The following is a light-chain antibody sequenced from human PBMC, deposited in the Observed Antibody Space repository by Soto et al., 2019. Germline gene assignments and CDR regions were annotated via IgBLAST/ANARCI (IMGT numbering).Light chain of an antibody. CDR1: TSDIGSYDS. CDR3: SSYAGINIYVI. V-gene: IGLV2-8*01. J-gene: IGLJ7*01. Sequence: QSALIQPPSASGSPGQSVTISCTGTTSDIGSYDSVSWYQQHPGKAPKLIIHEVAKRPSGVPDRFSCSKSGNTASLTVSGLQAEDEADYYCSSYAGINIYVIFGGGTQLTVL. CDR2: EVA.